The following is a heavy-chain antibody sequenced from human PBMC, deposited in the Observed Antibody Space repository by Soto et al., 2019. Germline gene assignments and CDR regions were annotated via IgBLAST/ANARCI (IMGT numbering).Heavy chain of an antibody. D-gene: IGHD3-10*01. CDR3: ARVSYYYGSGSSSDY. V-gene: IGHV4-30-4*01. Sequence: QVQLQESGPGLVKPSQTLSLTCTVSGGSISSGDYYWNWIRQPPGKGLEWIGYIFYSGSTYYNPSPKXRXTXXVDTSKNQFSLTLSSVTAADTAVYYCARVSYYYGSGSSSDYWGQGTLVTVSS. CDR1: GGSISSGDYY. J-gene: IGHJ4*02. CDR2: IFYSGST.